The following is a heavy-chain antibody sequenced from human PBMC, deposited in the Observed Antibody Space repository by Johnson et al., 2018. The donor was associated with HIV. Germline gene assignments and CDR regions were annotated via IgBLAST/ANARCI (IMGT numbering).Heavy chain of an antibody. CDR3: AKEALRGGEYDAFDI. Sequence: QVQLVESGGGVVQPGGSLRLSCAASGFSFSSYGMHWVRQAPGKGLEWVAFIRYDGSNKYYADSVKGRFTISRDNSKNTMYLQMNSLRAEDTAVYYCAKEALRGGEYDAFDIWGQGTMV. D-gene: IGHD2-15*01. CDR2: IRYDGSNK. CDR1: GFSFSSYG. J-gene: IGHJ3*02. V-gene: IGHV3-30*02.